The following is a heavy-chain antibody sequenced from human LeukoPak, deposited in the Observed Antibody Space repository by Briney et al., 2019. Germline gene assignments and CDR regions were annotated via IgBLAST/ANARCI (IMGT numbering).Heavy chain of an antibody. CDR1: GYTFTSYY. Sequence: ASVKVSCKASGYTFTSYYMHWVRQAPGQGLEWMGIINPSGGSTNYAQKFQGRVTITADKSTSTAYMELSSLRSEDTAVYYCARGYCSSTSCYAGSHYYYMDVWGKGTTVTVSS. CDR2: INPSGGST. D-gene: IGHD2-2*01. V-gene: IGHV1-46*01. J-gene: IGHJ6*03. CDR3: ARGYCSSTSCYAGSHYYYMDV.